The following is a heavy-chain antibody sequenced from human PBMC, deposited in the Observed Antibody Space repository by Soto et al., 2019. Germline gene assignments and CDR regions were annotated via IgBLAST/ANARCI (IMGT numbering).Heavy chain of an antibody. V-gene: IGHV1-58*01. CDR1: GFTFTSSA. D-gene: IGHD3-10*01. J-gene: IGHJ6*02. CDR2: IVVGSGNT. Sequence: ASVKVSCKASGFTFTSSAVQWVRQARGQRLEWIGWIVVGSGNTNYAQKFQERVTITRDMSTSTAYMELSSLGSEDTAVYYCAADLTSGGGSGSYYAPQYYYGMDVWGQGTTVTVSS. CDR3: AADLTSGGGSGSYYAPQYYYGMDV.